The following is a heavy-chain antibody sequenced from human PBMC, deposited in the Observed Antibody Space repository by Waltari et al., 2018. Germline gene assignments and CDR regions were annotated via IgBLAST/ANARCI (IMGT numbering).Heavy chain of an antibody. CDR2: LSSGSTT. J-gene: IGHJ3*01. CDR1: GFTFSSYA. V-gene: IGHV3-23*03. CDR3: VKDSSMTRHPGDAFDL. D-gene: IGHD2-21*02. Sequence: EVQLLESGGGLVQPGGSLRLSCAASGFTFSSYAMSWVRQAPGKGLEWVSLLSSGSTTYYTDSVKGRFTISRDSSNNTLVLQMNSLRAEDTAVYYCVKDSSMTRHPGDAFDLWGRGTMVTVSS.